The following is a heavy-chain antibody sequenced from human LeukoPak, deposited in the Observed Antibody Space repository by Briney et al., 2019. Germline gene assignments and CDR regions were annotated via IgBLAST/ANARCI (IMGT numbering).Heavy chain of an antibody. CDR1: GFTFSSYI. Sequence: GGSLRLSCAASGFTFSSYIMNWVRQAPGKGLEWVSAISGGGDITYYADSVKGRFTISRDNSKNTLYLQMNSLRAEDTAVYYCAREYSSGWYGAFDIWGQGTMVIVSS. V-gene: IGHV3-23*01. CDR3: AREYSSGWYGAFDI. J-gene: IGHJ3*02. CDR2: ISGGGDIT. D-gene: IGHD6-19*01.